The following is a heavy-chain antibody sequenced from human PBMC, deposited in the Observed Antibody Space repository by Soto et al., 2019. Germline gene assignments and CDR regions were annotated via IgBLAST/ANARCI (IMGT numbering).Heavy chain of an antibody. CDR3: ARGGVDYYDSSGYYQALDY. V-gene: IGHV1-69*13. CDR2: IIPIFGTA. D-gene: IGHD3-22*01. Sequence: ASVKVSCKASGGTFSSYAISWVRQAPGQGLEWMGGIIPIFGTANYAQKFQGRVTITADESTSTAYMELSSLRSEDTAVYYCARGGVDYYDSSGYYQALDYWGQGTLVTVSS. J-gene: IGHJ4*02. CDR1: GGTFSSYA.